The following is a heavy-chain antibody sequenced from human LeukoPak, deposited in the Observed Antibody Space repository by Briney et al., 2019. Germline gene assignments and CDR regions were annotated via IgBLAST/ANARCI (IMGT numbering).Heavy chain of an antibody. D-gene: IGHD3-16*01. J-gene: IGHJ5*02. CDR2: VFHTGSA. CDR3: TRRLRAESDASPDNWIGP. V-gene: IGHV4-59*08. Sequence: PGGSLRLSCAASGFTFSSYSMNWIRQPPGKGLEWIGHVFHTGSARYNPSLTSRVTISVDTSNNQFSLTLHSVTAADTAIYYCTRRLRAESDASPDNWIGPWGQGALVTVSS. CDR1: GFTFSSYS.